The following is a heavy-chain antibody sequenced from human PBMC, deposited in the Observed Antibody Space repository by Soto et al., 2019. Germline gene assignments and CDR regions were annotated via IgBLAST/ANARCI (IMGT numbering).Heavy chain of an antibody. D-gene: IGHD3-22*01. CDR2: IDTFETST. J-gene: IGHJ4*02. Sequence: EVQLVESGGGLVRPGGYLRLSCAASGFTFSSYWMHWVRQAPGKGLVWVSRIDTFETSTTYADSVRGRFTISRDNAKNTLYLQMNSLRAEDTAVYYCASSSSGSTFDFWGQGTLVTVSS. CDR1: GFTFSSYW. CDR3: ASSSSGSTFDF. V-gene: IGHV3-74*01.